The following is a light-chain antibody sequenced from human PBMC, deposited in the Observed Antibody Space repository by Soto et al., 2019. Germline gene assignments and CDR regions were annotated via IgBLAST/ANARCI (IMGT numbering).Light chain of an antibody. J-gene: IGKJ2*01. CDR1: RSVLYSSNKKKY. CDR2: WAS. CDR3: QQYYNKPST. V-gene: IGKV4-1*01. Sequence: DIVMTQSPDSLAVSLGERATINCKSSRSVLYSSNKKKYLAWYQQKPGQPPKLLFYWASTRESGVPDRFSGSGSGTDFTLTISSLQAEDVAVYYCQQYYNKPSTFGQGTKLEIK.